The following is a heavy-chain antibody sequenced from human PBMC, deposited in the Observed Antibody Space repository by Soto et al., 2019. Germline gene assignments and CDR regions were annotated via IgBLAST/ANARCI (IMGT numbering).Heavy chain of an antibody. D-gene: IGHD6-19*01. CDR2: IIPIFGTA. CDR3: ARDRGIAVAGKPYFDY. Sequence: QVQLVQSGTEVKKPGSSVKVSCKASGGTFSSYAISWVRQAPGQGLEWMGGIIPIFGTANYAQKFQGRVTITADESTSTAYMELSSLRSEDTAVYYCARDRGIAVAGKPYFDYWGQGTLVTVSS. CDR1: GGTFSSYA. J-gene: IGHJ4*02. V-gene: IGHV1-69*01.